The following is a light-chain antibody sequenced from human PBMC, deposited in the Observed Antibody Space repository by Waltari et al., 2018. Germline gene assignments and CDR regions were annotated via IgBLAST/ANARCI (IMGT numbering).Light chain of an antibody. V-gene: IGKV4-1*01. Sequence: DIVMTQSPDSLAVSLGERATINCKSSQSVLYSSNNKNYLAWHQQKPGQPPKLLIYWASTRESGVPDRFSGSGSGTDFTLTISSLQAEDGAVYYCQQYYSTPPTFGPGTKVDIK. CDR3: QQYYSTPPT. J-gene: IGKJ3*01. CDR1: QSVLYSSNNKNY. CDR2: WAS.